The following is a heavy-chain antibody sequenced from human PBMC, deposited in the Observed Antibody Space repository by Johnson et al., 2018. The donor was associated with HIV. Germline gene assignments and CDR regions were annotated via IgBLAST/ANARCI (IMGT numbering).Heavy chain of an antibody. CDR2: IRYDGSNN. CDR3: AKPRIQLWLGDAFDI. V-gene: IGHV3-30*02. CDR1: GFTFSSYG. Sequence: QVRLVESGGGVVQPGRSMRLSCAASGFTFSSYGMHWVRQAPGKGLEWVAFIRYDGSNNYYGDSVKGRFAISRDNSKNILYLQMNSLRTEDTAVYYCAKPRIQLWLGDAFDIWGQGTMVTVS. D-gene: IGHD5-18*01. J-gene: IGHJ3*02.